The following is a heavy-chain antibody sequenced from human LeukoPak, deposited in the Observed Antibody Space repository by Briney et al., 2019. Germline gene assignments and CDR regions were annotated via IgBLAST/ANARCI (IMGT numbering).Heavy chain of an antibody. CDR3: ARSAAGTLYYYYYYMDV. V-gene: IGHV1-18*01. Sequence: ASVKVSCKASGYTFTSYGIIWVRQAPGQGLEWMGWISAYNGNTNYAQKLQGRVTMTTDTSTSTAYMELRSLRSDDTAVYYCARSAAGTLYYYYYYMDVWGKGTTVTVSS. J-gene: IGHJ6*03. CDR1: GYTFTSYG. D-gene: IGHD6-13*01. CDR2: ISAYNGNT.